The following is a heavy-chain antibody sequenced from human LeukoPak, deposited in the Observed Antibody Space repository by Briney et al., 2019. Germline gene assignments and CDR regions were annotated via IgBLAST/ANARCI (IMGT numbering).Heavy chain of an antibody. V-gene: IGHV4-4*07. D-gene: IGHD3-3*01. CDR1: GGSISSYY. CDR3: ARDIAFWSGYLNWFDP. CDR2: IHTSGST. J-gene: IGHJ5*02. Sequence: SETLSLTCTVSGGSISSYYWSWIRQPAGKGLEWIGRIHTSGSTNYNPSLKSRVTMSVDTSKNQFSLKLSSVTAADTAVYYCARDIAFWSGYLNWFDPWGQGTLVTVSS.